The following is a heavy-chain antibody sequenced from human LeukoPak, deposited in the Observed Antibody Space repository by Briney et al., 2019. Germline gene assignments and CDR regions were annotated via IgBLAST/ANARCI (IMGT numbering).Heavy chain of an antibody. Sequence: VGSLRLSCAASGFTVSSNYMSWVRQAPGKGLEWVSVIYSAGTTYYTDSVKGRFTISRDNSKNTLYLQMNSLRAEDTAVYYCASLMYSSSSYYFDYWGQGTLVTVSS. CDR3: ASLMYSSSSYYFDY. J-gene: IGHJ4*02. V-gene: IGHV3-53*01. CDR2: IYSAGTT. CDR1: GFTVSSNY. D-gene: IGHD6-13*01.